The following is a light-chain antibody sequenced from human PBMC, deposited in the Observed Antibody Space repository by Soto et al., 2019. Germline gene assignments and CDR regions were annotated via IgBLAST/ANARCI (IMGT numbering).Light chain of an antibody. Sequence: DIPLTQSPSFLSASVGDRVTITCRASEDIRSYLAWYQQKPGNAPKLLIYGASTLQSWVPSRFSGSGSGTEFTLTISSLQPEDFATYYCQQLKTYPLTFGGGTKVEIK. CDR3: QQLKTYPLT. CDR1: EDIRSY. V-gene: IGKV1-9*01. J-gene: IGKJ4*01. CDR2: GAS.